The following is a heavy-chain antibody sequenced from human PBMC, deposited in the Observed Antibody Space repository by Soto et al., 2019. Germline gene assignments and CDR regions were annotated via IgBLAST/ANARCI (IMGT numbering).Heavy chain of an antibody. J-gene: IGHJ5*02. V-gene: IGHV3-64D*06. CDR3: VKPPAYYYDSSAYYSA. CDR2: STSNGGST. D-gene: IGHD3-22*01. Sequence: GGSLRLSCSASGFAFSSYDMHWVPQAPGKGLEYVSASTSNGGSTNFADSVKGRFTISRDNSRNMLYLQMSSLRAEDTAIYYCVKPPAYYYDSSAYYSAWGQGTLVTVS. CDR1: GFAFSSYD.